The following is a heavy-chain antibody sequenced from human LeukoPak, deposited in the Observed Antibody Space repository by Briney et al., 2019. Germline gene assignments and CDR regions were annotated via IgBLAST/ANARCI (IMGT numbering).Heavy chain of an antibody. CDR3: ARGRMVRGAPPDY. Sequence: ASVKVSCKASGYTFTSYAMHWVRQAPGQRLEWKGWINAGNGNTKYSQKFQGRVTITRDTSASTAYMELSSLRSEDTAVYFCARGRMVRGAPPDYWGQGTLVTVSS. CDR2: INAGNGNT. D-gene: IGHD3-10*01. V-gene: IGHV1-3*01. J-gene: IGHJ4*02. CDR1: GYTFTSYA.